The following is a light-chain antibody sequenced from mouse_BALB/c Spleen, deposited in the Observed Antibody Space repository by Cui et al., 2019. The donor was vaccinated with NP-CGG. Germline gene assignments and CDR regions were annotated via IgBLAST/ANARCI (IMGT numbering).Light chain of an antibody. V-gene: IGLV2*02. CDR3: ALWYCTHWV. CDR2: GTS. Sequence: QAGLAQEFAPTTTPGGTVILSFRSSTGAVTTSIYATWVHEKPDHLFSRLIGGTSTRAPGVPVRFSRAPIGDKAALITSGAHSEDDAIYFCALWYCTHWVFGGGTKLTVL. CDR1: TGAVTTSIY. J-gene: IGLJ1*01.